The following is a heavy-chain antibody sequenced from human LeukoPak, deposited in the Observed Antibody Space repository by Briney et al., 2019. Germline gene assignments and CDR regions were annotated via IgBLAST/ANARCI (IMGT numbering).Heavy chain of an antibody. CDR3: ARGNYYYYMDV. Sequence: SETLSLTCTVSGYSISSGYYWSWIRQPAGKGLEWIGRIYTSGSTNYNPSLKSRVTMSVDTSKNQFSLKLSSVTAADTAVYYCARGNYYYYMDVWGKGTTVTVSS. CDR1: GYSISSGYY. D-gene: IGHD6-13*01. V-gene: IGHV4-4*07. CDR2: IYTSGST. J-gene: IGHJ6*03.